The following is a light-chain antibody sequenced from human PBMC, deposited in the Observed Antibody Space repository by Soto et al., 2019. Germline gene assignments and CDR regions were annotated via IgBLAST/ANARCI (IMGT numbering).Light chain of an antibody. CDR3: HQAKSVPLT. CDR1: QSISTH. CDR2: GAS. J-gene: IGKJ4*01. V-gene: IGKV1-12*01. Sequence: DIQMTQSPSSVFASVGDRVTISCRASQSISTHLAWYQQKPGKAPKLLIYGASNLQGGVPSRFSGSGSGTDFTLTIGSLQPEDFATYYCHQAKSVPLTFGGGTRVEIK.